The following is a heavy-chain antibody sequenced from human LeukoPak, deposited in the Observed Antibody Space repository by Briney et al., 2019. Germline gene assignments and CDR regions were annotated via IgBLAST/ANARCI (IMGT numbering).Heavy chain of an antibody. V-gene: IGHV4-61*03. Sequence: LETLSLTCTVSGGSISSSDYYGGWIRQPPGKGLEWIGYIYNSGSTNYNPSLKSRVTISVDTSKKHFSLRLSSVIAADTAVYYCAREHYYYGLDVWGQGTTVTVSS. J-gene: IGHJ6*02. CDR2: IYNSGST. CDR1: GGSISSSDYY. CDR3: AREHYYYGLDV.